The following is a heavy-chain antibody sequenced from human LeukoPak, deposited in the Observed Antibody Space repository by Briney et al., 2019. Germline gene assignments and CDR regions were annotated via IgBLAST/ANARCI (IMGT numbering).Heavy chain of an antibody. V-gene: IGHV4-4*07. CDR2: FSSSGST. J-gene: IGHJ3*02. CDR1: GDSISYFY. Sequence: KTSETLSLTCSVSGDSISYFYWSWIRQAAGKGLEWIGRFSSSGSTDYNASLKSRVTMSVDTSKNQLSLKVISVTAADTAVYYCAKSNGYGLVDIWGQGTMVTVSS. D-gene: IGHD3-10*01. CDR3: AKSNGYGLVDI.